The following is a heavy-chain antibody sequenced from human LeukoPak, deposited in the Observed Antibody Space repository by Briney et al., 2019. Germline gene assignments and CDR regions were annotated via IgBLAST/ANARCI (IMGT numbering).Heavy chain of an antibody. D-gene: IGHD3-10*01. V-gene: IGHV4-59*08. CDR2: IYYSGST. CDR1: GGSISSYY. Sequence: SETLSLTCTVSGGSISSYYWSWIRQPPGKGLEWIGYIYYSGSTNYNPSPKSRVTISADTSKNQFSLKLSSVAARDTAVYYCARHCYPNHYGSGTYPSLDVWGQGTTVTVSS. CDR3: ARHCYPNHYGSGTYPSLDV. J-gene: IGHJ6*02.